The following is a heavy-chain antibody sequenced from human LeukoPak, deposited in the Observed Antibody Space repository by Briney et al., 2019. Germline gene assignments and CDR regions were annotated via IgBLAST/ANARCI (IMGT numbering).Heavy chain of an antibody. V-gene: IGHV1-8*03. CDR3: ARGLYRDTAMVYEAWFDP. CDR2: MNPNSGNT. CDR1: GYTSTSYD. J-gene: IGHJ5*02. D-gene: IGHD5-18*01. Sequence: ASVKVSCKASGYTSTSYDINWVRQATGQGLEWMGWMNPNSGNTGYAQKFQGRVTITRNTSISTAYMELSSLRSEDTAVYYCARGLYRDTAMVYEAWFDPWGQGTLVTVSS.